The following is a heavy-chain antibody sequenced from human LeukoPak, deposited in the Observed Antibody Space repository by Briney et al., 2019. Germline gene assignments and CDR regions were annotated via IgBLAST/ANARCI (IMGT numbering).Heavy chain of an antibody. CDR1: GFTFSSHW. Sequence: GGSLRLSCAASGFTFSSHWMSWVRQAPGKGLEWVAVISYDGSNKYYADSVKGRFTISRDNSKNTLYLQMNSLRAEDTAVYYCASSGYYYFDYWGQGTLVTVSS. CDR2: ISYDGSNK. D-gene: IGHD3-22*01. J-gene: IGHJ4*02. V-gene: IGHV3-30*03. CDR3: ASSGYYYFDY.